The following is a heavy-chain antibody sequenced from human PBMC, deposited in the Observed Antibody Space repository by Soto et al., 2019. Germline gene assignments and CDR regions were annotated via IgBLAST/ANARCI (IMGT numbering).Heavy chain of an antibody. CDR3: ARDYNFDNSGCPDGMDG. V-gene: IGHV3-66*01. CDR1: GIIVSSNY. Sequence: FCAASGIIVSSNYMGWVRKAPGKGLEWVSTIYCSSSTSYAGSVKGRFTISRDNSKNMVYLQMYSLRAEDTAVSYCARDYNFDNSGCPDGMDGWGHGPTVTVSS. D-gene: IGHD3-22*01. J-gene: IGHJ6*02. CDR2: IYCSSST.